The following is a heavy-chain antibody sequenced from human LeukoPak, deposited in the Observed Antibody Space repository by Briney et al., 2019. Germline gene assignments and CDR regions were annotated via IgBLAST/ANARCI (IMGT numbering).Heavy chain of an antibody. D-gene: IGHD2-15*01. CDR1: GFTFSTNA. CDR2: ISGSGAST. CDR3: ARRYCSGGSCYGY. V-gene: IGHV3-23*01. Sequence: PGGSLRLSCLTSGFTFSTNAMSWVRQAPGKGLEWISGISGSGASTYYADSVTGRFTISRDNSRNTLYLQMNSLRGDDTAVYYCARRYCSGGSCYGYWGQGTLVTVSS. J-gene: IGHJ4*02.